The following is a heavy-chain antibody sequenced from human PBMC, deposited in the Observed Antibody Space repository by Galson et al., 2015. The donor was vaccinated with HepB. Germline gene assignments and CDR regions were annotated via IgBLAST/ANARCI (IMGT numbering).Heavy chain of an antibody. V-gene: IGHV3-30-3*01. CDR3: ARDERDGSSYYFDY. D-gene: IGHD5-24*01. CDR1: GFTFSSYA. J-gene: IGHJ4*02. CDR2: ISYDGSNK. Sequence: SLRLSCAASGFTFSSYAMHWVRQAPGKGLEWVAVISYDGSNKYYADSVKGRFTISRDNSKNTLYLQMNSLRAEDTAVYYCARDERDGSSYYFDYWGQGTLVTVSS.